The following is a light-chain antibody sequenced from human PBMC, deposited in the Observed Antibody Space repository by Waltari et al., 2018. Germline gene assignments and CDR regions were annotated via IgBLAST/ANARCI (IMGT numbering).Light chain of an antibody. Sequence: DIQMTQSPSTLSASVGDRVTLPCRASQSISSWLAWYQQKPGKAPKLLIYKAASLESRDPSRFSGSGSGTECTLTISSLQPDDFATYYCQQYNSYQAWTFGQGTKVEIK. CDR3: QQYNSYQAWT. V-gene: IGKV1-5*03. CDR2: KAA. J-gene: IGKJ1*01. CDR1: QSISSW.